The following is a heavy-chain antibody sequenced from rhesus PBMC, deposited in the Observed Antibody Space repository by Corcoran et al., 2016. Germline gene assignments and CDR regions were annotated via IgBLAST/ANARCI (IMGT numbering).Heavy chain of an antibody. Sequence: QVQLQESGPGLVKPLETLSLTCAVSGCSFSSNYLTWIRQAPGKGLEWIGYIYGSDSSTNYNPSLKSRVTLSVDTSKNQVSLKLRSVTAADTAVYYCASGSFARFDVWGAGVLVTVSS. J-gene: IGHJ5-1*01. V-gene: IGHV4S11*01. CDR2: IYGSDSST. CDR1: GCSFSSNY. D-gene: IGHD5-12*01. CDR3: ASGSFARFDV.